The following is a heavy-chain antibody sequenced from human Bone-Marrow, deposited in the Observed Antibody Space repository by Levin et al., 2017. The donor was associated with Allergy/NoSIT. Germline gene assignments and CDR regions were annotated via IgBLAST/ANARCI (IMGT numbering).Heavy chain of an antibody. CDR3: ARDPNWGNWFDP. J-gene: IGHJ5*02. Sequence: SGGSLRLSCSTSGFNFNAYSMSWVRQAPGKGLEWLADISIDGSVKQYVDAVKGRFTVSRDNAKNSLHLQMNSLRVDDTAVYYCARDPNWGNWFDPWGQGTLVTVSS. V-gene: IGHV3-7*01. CDR2: ISIDGSVK. CDR1: GFNFNAYS. D-gene: IGHD7-27*01.